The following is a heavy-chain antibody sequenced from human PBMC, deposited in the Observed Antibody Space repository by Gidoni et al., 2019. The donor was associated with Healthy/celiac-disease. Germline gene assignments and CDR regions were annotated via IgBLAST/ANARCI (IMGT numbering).Heavy chain of an antibody. J-gene: IGHJ4*02. V-gene: IGHV4-61*02. CDR2: ILTSGRT. D-gene: IGHD3-3*01. CDR1: GGSISSNSYY. CDR3: ARLEWGASGTFDY. Sequence: QVQLQQSGPGRVKASQTLSLNCIVSGGSISSNSYYWSWNRQPAWEVLEWVGRILTSGRTDYNPSLKSRVTIAVDTSNNQVSLELTSVTAADTAVYYCARLEWGASGTFDYWVQGSLVTVPS.